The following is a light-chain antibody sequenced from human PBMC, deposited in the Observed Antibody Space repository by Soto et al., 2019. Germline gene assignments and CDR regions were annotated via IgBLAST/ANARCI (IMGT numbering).Light chain of an antibody. CDR1: QSISNW. Sequence: DIQLTQSPSTLSASVGDRVTITCRASQSISNWLAWYQQKPGEAPKLLIYKASNLENGVPSRFSGSASGTEFTLTISSLQSDDFATYYCQQYNSYSRTFGQGTKVDIK. V-gene: IGKV1-5*03. J-gene: IGKJ1*01. CDR2: KAS. CDR3: QQYNSYSRT.